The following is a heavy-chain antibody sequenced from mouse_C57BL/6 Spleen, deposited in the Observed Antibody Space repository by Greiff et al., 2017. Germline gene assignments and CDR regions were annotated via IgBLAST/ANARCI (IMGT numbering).Heavy chain of an antibody. CDR3: ARWRNYLDY. CDR2: ISDGGSYT. CDR1: GYTFSSYA. V-gene: IGHV5-4*03. Sequence: EVKVVESGGGLVKPGGSLKLSCAASGYTFSSYAMYWVRQTPEKRLEWVATISDGGSYTYYPDNVKGRFTISIDNAKNNLYLQMSHLKSEDPAIYYCARWRNYLDYWGQGTTLTVSS. J-gene: IGHJ2*01.